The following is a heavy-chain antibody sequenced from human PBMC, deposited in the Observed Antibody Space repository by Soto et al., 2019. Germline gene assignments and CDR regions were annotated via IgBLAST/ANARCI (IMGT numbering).Heavy chain of an antibody. D-gene: IGHD3-16*01. V-gene: IGHV3-23*01. CDR1: GFTFSSYA. J-gene: IGHJ4*02. Sequence: EVQLLESGGGLLQPGGSLRLSCAASGFTFSSYALIWVRQAPGKGLEWVSAISGSGGTTFYADSVKGRFTASRDNYKTAHYVQMKSLRAEDTAVYSCARLGAGPNSDYWGQGTLVTVSS. CDR3: ARLGAGPNSDY. CDR2: ISGSGGTT.